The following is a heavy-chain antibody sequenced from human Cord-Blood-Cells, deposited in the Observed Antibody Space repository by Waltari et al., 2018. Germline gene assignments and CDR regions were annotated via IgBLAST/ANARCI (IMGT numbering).Heavy chain of an antibody. CDR2: ISSSSSYI. D-gene: IGHD1-26*01. J-gene: IGHJ3*02. CDR3: ASSSGSYYAFDI. V-gene: IGHV3-21*01. Sequence: SLRLSCAASGFTFSSYSMNWVRQAPGKGLEWVSSISSSSSYIYYADSVKGRFTISRDNAKNSLYLQMNSLRAEDTAVYYCASSSGSYYAFDIWGQGTMVTVSS. CDR1: GFTFSSYS.